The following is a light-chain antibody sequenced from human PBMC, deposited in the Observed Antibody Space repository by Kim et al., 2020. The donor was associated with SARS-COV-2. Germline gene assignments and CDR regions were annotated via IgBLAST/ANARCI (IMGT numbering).Light chain of an antibody. V-gene: IGLV3-21*04. CDR3: QVWDSSSDHVV. J-gene: IGLJ2*01. Sequence: PRKTARVTGEERNIASKSVNWYQQKPGQAPVLVIYYDSDRHSGIPERFSGSNSGTTATLTISRVEAGDEADYYCQVWDSSSDHVVFGGGTQLTVL. CDR1: NIASKS. CDR2: YDS.